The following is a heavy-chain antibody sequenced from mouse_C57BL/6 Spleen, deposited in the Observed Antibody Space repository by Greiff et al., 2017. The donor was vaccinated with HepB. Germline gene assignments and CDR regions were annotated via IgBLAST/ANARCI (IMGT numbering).Heavy chain of an antibody. CDR3: ARPSMITSYFDY. J-gene: IGHJ2*01. Sequence: DVKLVESGGDLVKPGGSLKLSCAASGFTFSSYGMSWVRQTPDKRLEWVATISSGGSYTYYPDSVKGRFTISRDNAKNTLYLQMSSLKSEDTAMYYCARPSMITSYFDYWGQGTTLTVSS. D-gene: IGHD2-4*01. V-gene: IGHV5-6*02. CDR2: ISSGGSYT. CDR1: GFTFSSYG.